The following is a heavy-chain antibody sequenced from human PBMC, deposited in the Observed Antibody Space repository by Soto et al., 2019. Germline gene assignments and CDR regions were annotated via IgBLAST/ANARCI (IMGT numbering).Heavy chain of an antibody. D-gene: IGHD3-22*01. Sequence: SETLSLTCTVSGGSISSGGYYWSWIRQHPGKGLEWIGYIYYSGSTYYNPSLKSRVTISVDTSKNQFSLKLSSVTAADTAVYYCARDAYYDSSGLDYWGQRTLVTVSS. CDR2: IYYSGST. V-gene: IGHV4-31*03. CDR3: ARDAYYDSSGLDY. J-gene: IGHJ4*02. CDR1: GGSISSGGYY.